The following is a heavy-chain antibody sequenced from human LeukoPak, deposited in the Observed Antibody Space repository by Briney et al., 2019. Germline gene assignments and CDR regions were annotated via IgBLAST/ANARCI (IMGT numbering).Heavy chain of an antibody. Sequence: SETLSLTCAVYGASFSGYYWSWIRQPPGKGLEWIGEINHSESTNYKSSLKSRGTMSVDTSKNQFTLNLHSVTAADTAIYYCAKVYSSSSRDAFDVWGPGTMVIVSS. J-gene: IGHJ3*01. CDR3: AKVYSSSSRDAFDV. CDR2: INHSEST. V-gene: IGHV4-34*01. CDR1: GASFSGYY. D-gene: IGHD6-6*01.